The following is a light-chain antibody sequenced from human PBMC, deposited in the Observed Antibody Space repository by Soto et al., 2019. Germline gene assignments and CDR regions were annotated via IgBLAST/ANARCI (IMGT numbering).Light chain of an antibody. J-gene: IGKJ1*01. V-gene: IGKV3D-20*02. CDR1: QSVSNSY. Sequence: IVLKQSPGTLCLTPGERATLSCRASQSVSNSYLARYQQKPGQAPRLLIYDASIRATGIPARFSGSWSGTDFTLTINGLEPEDSAVYYCQQRGNWPPTWTFGQGTNVDI. CDR2: DAS. CDR3: QQRGNWPPTWT.